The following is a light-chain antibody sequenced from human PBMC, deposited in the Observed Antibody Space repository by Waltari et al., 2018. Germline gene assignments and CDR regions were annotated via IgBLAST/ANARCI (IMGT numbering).Light chain of an antibody. CDR2: DAA. J-gene: IGKJ2*01. CDR1: QSVRSY. Sequence: EIVLTQSPATLSLSPGDIATLSCRASQSVRSYLAWYQQKPGQPPRLLIHDAANRATGVPARFLGSGYGTDFTLTISSLEAEDFAVYYCQQRSNWTPHTFGQGARLEIK. CDR3: QQRSNWTPHT. V-gene: IGKV3-11*01.